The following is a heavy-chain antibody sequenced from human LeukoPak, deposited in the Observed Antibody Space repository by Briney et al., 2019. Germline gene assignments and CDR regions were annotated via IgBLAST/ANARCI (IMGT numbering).Heavy chain of an antibody. Sequence: SQTLSLTCTVSGGSISSGSYYWSWIRQPAGKGLEWIGRIYTSGSTNYNPSLKSRVTISVDTSKNQFSLKLSSVTAADTAAYYCARGGYRYGSNFDYWGQGTLVTVSS. CDR1: GGSISSGSYY. J-gene: IGHJ4*02. D-gene: IGHD5-18*01. CDR3: ARGGYRYGSNFDY. CDR2: IYTSGST. V-gene: IGHV4-61*02.